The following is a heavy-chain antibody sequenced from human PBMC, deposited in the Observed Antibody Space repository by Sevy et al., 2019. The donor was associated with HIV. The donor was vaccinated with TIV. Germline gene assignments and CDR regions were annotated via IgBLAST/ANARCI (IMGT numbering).Heavy chain of an antibody. CDR1: GFTFSKYS. J-gene: IGHJ4*02. V-gene: IGHV3-23*01. CDR3: AREGCTKPHDY. D-gene: IGHD2-8*01. Sequence: GGSLRRSCAASGFTFSKYSMSWVRQPPGKGLEWVSTLSFGCGEINYADSVKGRFTISRDNSKSSVYLQMNHLRPEDTAVYYCAREGCTKPHDYWGQGTLVTVSS. CDR2: LSFGCGEI.